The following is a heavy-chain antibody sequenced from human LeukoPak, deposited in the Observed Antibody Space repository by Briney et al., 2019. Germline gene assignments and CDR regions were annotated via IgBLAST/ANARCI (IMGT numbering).Heavy chain of an antibody. CDR1: GFTFSSYS. CDR2: ISSSSSYI. D-gene: IGHD6-13*01. Sequence: PGGSLRLSCAASGFTFSSYSMNWVRQAPGKGLEWVSSISSSSSYIYYADSVKGRFTISRDNAKNSLYLQMNSLRAEDTAVYYCAKAPRGLAGTGAFDIWGQGTMVTVSS. CDR3: AKAPRGLAGTGAFDI. V-gene: IGHV3-21*04. J-gene: IGHJ3*02.